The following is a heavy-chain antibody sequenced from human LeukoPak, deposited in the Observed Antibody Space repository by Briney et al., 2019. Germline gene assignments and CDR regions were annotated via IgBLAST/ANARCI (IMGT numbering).Heavy chain of an antibody. CDR2: IYYSGST. Sequence: PSETLSLTCTVSGGSISSGGYYWSWIRQHPGKGLEWIGYIYYSGSTYYNPSLKSRVTISVDTSKNQFSLKLSSVTAADTAVYYCPRRSERAAAAGALDYWGQGTLVTVSS. D-gene: IGHD6-13*01. CDR3: PRRSERAAAAGALDY. V-gene: IGHV4-31*03. J-gene: IGHJ4*02. CDR1: GGSISSGGYY.